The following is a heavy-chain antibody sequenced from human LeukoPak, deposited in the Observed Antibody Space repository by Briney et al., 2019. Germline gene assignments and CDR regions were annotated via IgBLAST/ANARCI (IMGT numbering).Heavy chain of an antibody. V-gene: IGHV3-7*04. CDR2: INQDGSEK. CDR1: RFTFSSYW. J-gene: IGHJ4*02. CDR3: AREGGYGGVFDY. D-gene: IGHD5-12*01. Sequence: GGSLRLSCAASRFTFSSYWMTWVRQAPGKGLEWVANINQDGSEKYYVGSVKGRFTISRDNTKNSLYLQMNSLRAEDTAVYYCAREGGYGGVFDYWGQGTLVTVS.